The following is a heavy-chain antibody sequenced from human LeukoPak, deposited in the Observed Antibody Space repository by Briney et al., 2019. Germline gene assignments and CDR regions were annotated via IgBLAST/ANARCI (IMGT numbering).Heavy chain of an antibody. CDR3: AKRGRSGWSGNWFDP. D-gene: IGHD6-19*01. CDR1: GFTFSSYS. CDR2: ITSGSGTV. V-gene: IGHV3-48*01. J-gene: IGHJ5*02. Sequence: GGSLRLSCAASGFTFSSYSMNWVRQAPGKGLEWLSCITSGSGTVYYADSVKGRFAISRDNANNSLYLQMNGLRAEDTAVYYCAKRGRSGWSGNWFDPWGQGTLVTVSS.